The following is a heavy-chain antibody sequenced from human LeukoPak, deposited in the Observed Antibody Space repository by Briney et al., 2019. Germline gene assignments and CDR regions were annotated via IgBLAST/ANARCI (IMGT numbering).Heavy chain of an antibody. CDR3: ARAGDALDI. CDR2: IWYDGSDK. J-gene: IGHJ3*02. V-gene: IGHV3-33*01. CDR1: GFTFSSYG. Sequence: GGSLRLSCAASGFTFSSYGMHWVRQAPGKGLEWVAVIWYDGSDKYYTDSVKGRFTISRDNSKNTLYLQMNNLRAEDTAIYYCARAGDALDIWGQGTMVTVSS.